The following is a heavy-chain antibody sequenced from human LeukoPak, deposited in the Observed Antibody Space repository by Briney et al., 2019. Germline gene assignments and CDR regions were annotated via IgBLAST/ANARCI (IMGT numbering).Heavy chain of an antibody. CDR1: GGSISSYY. V-gene: IGHV4-59*01. CDR2: IYYSGST. Sequence: SETLSLTCTVSGGSISSYYWSWIRQPPGKGLEWIGYIYYSGSTNYNPSLKSRVTISVDTSKNQFSLKLSSVTAADTAVYYCARGSAIVVVPAAIPSFDYWGQGTLVTVSS. J-gene: IGHJ4*02. D-gene: IGHD2-2*02. CDR3: ARGSAIVVVPAAIPSFDY.